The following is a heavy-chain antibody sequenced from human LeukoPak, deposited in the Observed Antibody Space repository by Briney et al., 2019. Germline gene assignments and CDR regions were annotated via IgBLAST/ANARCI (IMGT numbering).Heavy chain of an antibody. V-gene: IGHV1-2*02. CDR2: MNPNSGGT. CDR3: ARDQDDYGDYVFDY. CDR1: GYTFTSYD. J-gene: IGHJ4*02. Sequence: ASVKVSCKASGYTFTSYDINWVRQATGQGLEWMGWMNPNSGGTNYAQKFQGRVTMTRDTSIRTAYMELSRLRSDDTAVYYCARDQDDYGDYVFDYWGQGTLVTVSS. D-gene: IGHD4-17*01.